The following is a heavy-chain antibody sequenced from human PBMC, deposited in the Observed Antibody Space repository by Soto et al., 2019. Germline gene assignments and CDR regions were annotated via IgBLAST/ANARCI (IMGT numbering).Heavy chain of an antibody. CDR1: GVSISSSTYY. CDR2: LSYSGSP. J-gene: IGHJ6*02. Sequence: AGTXSLTCTFSGVSISSSTYYWGWIRQPAGKVREWIGSLSYSGSPHYNPSLKSRVTISVETSKNQFSLKLRSVTAADTALYYCARMLGDYDFWSGYLTNIGTGLLDVWGQGTTVTVSS. CDR3: ARMLGDYDFWSGYLTNIGTGLLDV. V-gene: IGHV4-39*01. D-gene: IGHD3-3*01.